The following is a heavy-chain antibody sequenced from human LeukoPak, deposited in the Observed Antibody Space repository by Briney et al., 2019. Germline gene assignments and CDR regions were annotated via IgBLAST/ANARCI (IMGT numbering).Heavy chain of an antibody. V-gene: IGHV4-59*01. Sequence: SETLSLTCTVSGGSISSYYWSWIRQPPGKGLEWIGYIYYSGSTNYNPSLKSRVTISVDTSKNQLSLKLSSVTAADTAVYYCARAHGGSSWFHYWGQGTLVTVSS. D-gene: IGHD6-13*01. CDR1: GGSISSYY. CDR2: IYYSGST. CDR3: ARAHGGSSWFHY. J-gene: IGHJ4*02.